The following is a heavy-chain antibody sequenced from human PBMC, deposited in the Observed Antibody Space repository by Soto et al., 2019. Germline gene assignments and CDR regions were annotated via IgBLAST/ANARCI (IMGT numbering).Heavy chain of an antibody. Sequence: QLQLQESGPGLVKPSETLSLTCTVSGGSISSSSYYWGWIRQPPGKGLEWIGSIYYSGSTYYNPSLKSRVTISVDTSKNQFSLKLSSVTAADTAVYYCARHERTGIAAAGHWFDPWGQGTLVTVSS. CDR3: ARHERTGIAAAGHWFDP. D-gene: IGHD6-13*01. J-gene: IGHJ5*02. CDR2: IYYSGST. CDR1: GGSISSSSYY. V-gene: IGHV4-39*01.